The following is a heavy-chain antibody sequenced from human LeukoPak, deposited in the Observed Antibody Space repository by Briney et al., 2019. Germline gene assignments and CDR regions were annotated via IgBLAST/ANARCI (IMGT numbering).Heavy chain of an antibody. Sequence: WASVKVSCKASGGTFSSYAISWVRQAPGQGLEWMAIINPSGGSTSYAQKFQGRVTMTRDTSTSTVYMELSSLRSEDTAVYYCARYCSSTSCHNWYFDLWGRGTLVTVSS. V-gene: IGHV1-46*01. D-gene: IGHD2-2*02. CDR2: INPSGGST. J-gene: IGHJ2*01. CDR3: ARYCSSTSCHNWYFDL. CDR1: GGTFSSYA.